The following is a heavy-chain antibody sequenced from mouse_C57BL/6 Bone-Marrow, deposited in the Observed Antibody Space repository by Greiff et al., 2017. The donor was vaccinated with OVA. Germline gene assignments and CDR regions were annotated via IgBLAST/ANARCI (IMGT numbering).Heavy chain of an antibody. CDR3: ASLGISYRWFAY. CDR1: GFTFSSYA. Sequence: EVKLVESGGGLVKPGGSLKLSCAASGFTFSSYAMSWVRQTPEKRLEWVATISDGGSYTYYPDNVKGRFTISRDNAKNNLYLQMSHLKSEDTAMYYCASLGISYRWFAYWGQGTLVTVSA. V-gene: IGHV5-4*03. CDR2: ISDGGSYT. D-gene: IGHD1-1*01. J-gene: IGHJ3*01.